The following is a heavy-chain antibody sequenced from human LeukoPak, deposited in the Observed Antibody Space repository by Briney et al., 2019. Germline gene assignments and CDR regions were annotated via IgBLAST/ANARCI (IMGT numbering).Heavy chain of an antibody. V-gene: IGHV3-23*01. CDR1: GFTVSSNY. CDR3: AKHRGQYFDY. CDR2: ISGSGGST. J-gene: IGHJ4*02. Sequence: PGGSLRLSCAASGFTVSSNYMSWVRQAPGKGLEWVSAISGSGGSTHYADSVKGRFTISRDNSKNTLYLQMNSLRAEDTAVYYCAKHRGQYFDYWGQGTLVTVSS. D-gene: IGHD5-12*01.